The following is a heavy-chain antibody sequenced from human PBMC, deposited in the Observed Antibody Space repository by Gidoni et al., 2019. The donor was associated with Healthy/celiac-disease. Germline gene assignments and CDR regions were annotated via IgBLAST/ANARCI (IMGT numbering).Heavy chain of an antibody. J-gene: IGHJ5*02. Sequence: QVQLVQSGAEVKTPGASVKVSCKASGYTFTSYDINWVRQATGQGLEWMGWMNPNSGNTGDAQKFQGRVTMTRNTSISTAYMELSSLRSEDTAVYYCARGYYYDSSGYYINWFDPWGQGTLVTVSS. CDR2: MNPNSGNT. CDR3: ARGYYYDSSGYYINWFDP. D-gene: IGHD3-22*01. CDR1: GYTFTSYD. V-gene: IGHV1-8*01.